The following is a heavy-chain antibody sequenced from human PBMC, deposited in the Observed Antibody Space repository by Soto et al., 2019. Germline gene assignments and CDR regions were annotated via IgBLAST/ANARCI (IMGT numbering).Heavy chain of an antibody. J-gene: IGHJ6*02. CDR3: AKDKGGVRANYYFYGMDV. D-gene: IGHD3-10*01. Sequence: GGSLRLSCAASGFTFSSYGMHWVRQAPGKGLEWVAVISYDGSNKYYTDSVKVRFTISRDNSKNTLYLQMNSLSAEDTAVYYCAKDKGGVRANYYFYGMDVWGQGTTVTVSS. CDR2: ISYDGSNK. CDR1: GFTFSSYG. V-gene: IGHV3-30*18.